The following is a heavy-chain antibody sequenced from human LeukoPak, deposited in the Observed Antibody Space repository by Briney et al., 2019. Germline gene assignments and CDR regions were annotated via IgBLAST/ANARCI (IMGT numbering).Heavy chain of an antibody. V-gene: IGHV3-23*01. CDR1: GGTFSSYA. Sequence: GGSLRLSCAASGGTFSSYAMNWVGQAPGKGLEWGSGISGSGDSTYYADSVKGRFTISRDTSKNTLYLQMNSVRAEDTAVYYCAQELASTVGDAFDIWGQGTMVTVSS. J-gene: IGHJ3*02. CDR3: AQELASTVGDAFDI. CDR2: ISGSGDST. D-gene: IGHD4-17*01.